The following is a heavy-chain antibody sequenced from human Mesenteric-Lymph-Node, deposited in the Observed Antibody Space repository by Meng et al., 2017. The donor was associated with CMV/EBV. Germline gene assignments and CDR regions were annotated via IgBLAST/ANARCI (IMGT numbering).Heavy chain of an antibody. CDR3: ARGREALKAVWFGETRFDC. CDR2: ISWNSGSI. V-gene: IGHV3-9*03. J-gene: IGHJ4*02. D-gene: IGHD3-10*01. CDR1: GFSFDAHA. Sequence: GGSLRLSCAASGFSFDAHAMHWVRQTPGKGLEWVSGISWNSGSIGYADSVKGRFTISRDNAKNALYMQMNSLRVEDMAFYYCARGREALKAVWFGETRFDCWGQGTLVTVSS.